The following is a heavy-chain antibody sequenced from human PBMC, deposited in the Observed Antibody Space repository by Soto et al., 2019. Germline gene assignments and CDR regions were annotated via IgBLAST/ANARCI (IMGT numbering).Heavy chain of an antibody. V-gene: IGHV4-34*01. CDR3: ARKHTWSGYYQYYYDSSGYSDY. D-gene: IGHD3-22*01. CDR2: INHSGST. J-gene: IGHJ4*02. CDR1: GGSFSGYY. Sequence: SETLSLTCAVYGGSFSGYYWSWIRQPPGKGLEWIGEINHSGSTNYNPSLKSRVTISVDTSKNQFSLKLSSVTAADTAVYYCARKHTWSGYYQYYYDSSGYSDYWGQGTLVTVSS.